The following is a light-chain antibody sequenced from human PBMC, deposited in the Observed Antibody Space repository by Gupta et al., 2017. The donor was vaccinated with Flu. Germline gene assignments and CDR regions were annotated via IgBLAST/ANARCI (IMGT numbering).Light chain of an antibody. V-gene: IGLV2-14*01. Sequence: IAISCTGTSSDVGGYDYVSWYQQHPGKAPKLILFEVSRRPGGISDRFSGSKSGNPASLTISGLLAEDEAFYYCSSYTSTNTVVVFGGGTKLNV. CDR2: EVS. CDR1: SSDVGGYDY. J-gene: IGLJ2*01. CDR3: SSYTSTNTVVV.